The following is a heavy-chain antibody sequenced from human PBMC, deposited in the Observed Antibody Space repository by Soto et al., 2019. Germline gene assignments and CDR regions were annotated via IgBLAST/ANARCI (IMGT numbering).Heavy chain of an antibody. V-gene: IGHV4-34*01. CDR1: GGSFSVYY. CDR2: INHSGST. D-gene: IGHD3-22*01. CDR3: ARACPRGGFTMIDYYGMDV. Sequence: SETLSLTCAVYGGSFSVYYWSWIRQPPGKGLEWIGEINHSGSTNYNPSLKSRVTISVDTSKNQFSLKLSSVTAADTAVYYCARACPRGGFTMIDYYGMDVWGQGTTVTVSS. J-gene: IGHJ6*02.